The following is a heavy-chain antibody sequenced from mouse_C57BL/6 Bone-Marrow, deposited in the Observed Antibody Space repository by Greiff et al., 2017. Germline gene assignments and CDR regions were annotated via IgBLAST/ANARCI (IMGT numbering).Heavy chain of an antibody. J-gene: IGHJ2*01. Sequence: QVQLKQSGAELVKPGASVKLSCKASGYTFTSYWMHWVKQRPGRGLGWIGRIDPNSGGTKYNEKFKSKATLTVDKPSSTAYMQLSSLTSEDSAVYYCARSVLTFDYWGQGTTLTVSS. CDR3: ARSVLTFDY. CDR1: GYTFTSYW. D-gene: IGHD4-1*01. CDR2: IDPNSGGT. V-gene: IGHV1-72*01.